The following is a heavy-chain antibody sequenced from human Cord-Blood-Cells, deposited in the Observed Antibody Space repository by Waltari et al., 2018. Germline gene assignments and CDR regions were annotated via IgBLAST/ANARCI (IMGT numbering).Heavy chain of an antibody. Sequence: QVQLQQWGAGLLKPSETLSLTCAVYGGSFSGYYWSWIRQPPGKGLEWMGEINHSGSTNYNPSLKSRVTISVDTSKNQFSLKLSSVTAADTAVYYCAGFGEQLVPFDYWGQGTLVTVSS. J-gene: IGHJ4*02. CDR2: INHSGST. CDR3: AGFGEQLVPFDY. CDR1: GGSFSGYY. D-gene: IGHD6-6*01. V-gene: IGHV4-34*01.